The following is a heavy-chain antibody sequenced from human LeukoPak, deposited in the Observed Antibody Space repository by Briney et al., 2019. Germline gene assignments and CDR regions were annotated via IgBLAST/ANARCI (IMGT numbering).Heavy chain of an antibody. J-gene: IGHJ4*02. D-gene: IGHD3-10*01. CDR3: ARDGNYFGSGSYYNVVDY. CDR2: IKSDGSST. Sequence: GGSLRLSCAASGFTFSSYWMHWVRQAPGKGLVWVSRIKSDGSSTSYADSVKGRFTISRDNAKNTLYLQMNSLRAEDTAVYYCARDGNYFGSGSYYNVVDYWGQGTLVTVSS. CDR1: GFTFSSYW. V-gene: IGHV3-74*01.